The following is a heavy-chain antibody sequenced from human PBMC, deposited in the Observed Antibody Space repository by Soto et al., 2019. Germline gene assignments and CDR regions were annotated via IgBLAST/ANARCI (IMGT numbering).Heavy chain of an antibody. D-gene: IGHD1-26*01. CDR1: GYTLTELS. Sequence: ASVKVSCKVSGYTLTELSMHWVRQAPGKGLEWMGGFDPEDGETIYAQKFQGRVTMTEDTSTDTAYMELSSLRSEDTAVYYCATEDRTGIVGATHFDYWGQGTLVTVSS. V-gene: IGHV1-24*01. CDR3: ATEDRTGIVGATHFDY. J-gene: IGHJ4*02. CDR2: FDPEDGET.